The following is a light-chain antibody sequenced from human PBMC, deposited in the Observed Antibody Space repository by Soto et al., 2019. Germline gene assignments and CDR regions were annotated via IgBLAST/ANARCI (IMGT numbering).Light chain of an antibody. CDR2: AAS. J-gene: IGKJ1*01. Sequence: DIQMTQSPSSLSESVGDRVTITCRASQSISSYLNWYQQKPGKAPKLLIYAASSLQSGVPSRFSGSGSGTDFTLTISSLQPEDFATYYCQQSYSTTRTFGQGTKVEIK. V-gene: IGKV1-39*01. CDR1: QSISSY. CDR3: QQSYSTTRT.